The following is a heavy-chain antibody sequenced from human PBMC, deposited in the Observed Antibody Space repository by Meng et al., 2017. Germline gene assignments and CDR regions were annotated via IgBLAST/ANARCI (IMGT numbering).Heavy chain of an antibody. CDR2: IYSGGST. Sequence: GESLKISCAASGFTVSSNYMSWVRQAPGKGLEWVSVIYSGGSTYYADSVKGRFTISRDNSKNTLYLQMNSLRAEDTAVYYCAKDGYYYGSGSYYIMDWFDPWGQGTLVTVSS. V-gene: IGHV3-53*01. J-gene: IGHJ5*02. D-gene: IGHD3-10*01. CDR3: AKDGYYYGSGSYYIMDWFDP. CDR1: GFTVSSNY.